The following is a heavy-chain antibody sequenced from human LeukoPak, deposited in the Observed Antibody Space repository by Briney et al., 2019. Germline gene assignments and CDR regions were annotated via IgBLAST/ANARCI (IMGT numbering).Heavy chain of an antibody. Sequence: SETLSLTCTVSGGSISSYYWSWIRQPPGEGQEWIGYIYYSGSTNYNPSLKSRVTISVDTSKNQFSLKLSSVTAADTAVYYCAVYSSGWFDYWGQGTLVTVSS. V-gene: IGHV4-59*01. J-gene: IGHJ4*02. CDR2: IYYSGST. CDR3: AVYSSGWFDY. CDR1: GGSISSYY. D-gene: IGHD6-19*01.